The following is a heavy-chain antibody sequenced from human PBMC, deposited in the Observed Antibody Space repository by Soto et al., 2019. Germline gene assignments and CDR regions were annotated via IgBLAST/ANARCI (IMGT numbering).Heavy chain of an antibody. CDR1: SASFSGYY. CDR3: GSDTLDFGGYVL. D-gene: IGHD4-17*01. Sequence: SETLSLTCAVESASFSGYYWSCIRQPPWKGLEWIVEISHNGSTNYNPSLKSRVTISADTSKKKFSLKLSYVTAADTAVYDCGSDTLDFGGYVLWGQGTTVTLSS. J-gene: IGHJ6*01. CDR2: ISHNGST. V-gene: IGHV4-34*01.